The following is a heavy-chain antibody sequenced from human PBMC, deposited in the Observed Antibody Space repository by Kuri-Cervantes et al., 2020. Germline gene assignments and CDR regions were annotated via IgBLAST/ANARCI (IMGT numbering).Heavy chain of an antibody. V-gene: IGHV4-39*01. Sequence: SETLSLTCTASGGSISSSSYYWGWSRQPPGKGLEWIGRIYYSGSTYYNPSLKSRVTIAVDTSKNQFSLKLSSVTAADTAVYYCARHGRIQLWLPEFDYWGHGTLVTVSS. CDR2: IYYSGST. CDR3: ARHGRIQLWLPEFDY. J-gene: IGHJ4*01. CDR1: GGSISSSSYY. D-gene: IGHD5-18*01.